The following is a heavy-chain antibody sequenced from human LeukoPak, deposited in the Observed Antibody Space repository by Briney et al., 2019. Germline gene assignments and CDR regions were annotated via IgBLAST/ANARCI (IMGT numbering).Heavy chain of an antibody. D-gene: IGHD5-12*01. V-gene: IGHV1-69*04. CDR3: VRDLAPNY. CDR1: GGTFSSYA. J-gene: IGHJ4*02. CDR2: IIPILGIA. Sequence: SVTVSYKASGGTFSSYAISWVRQAPGQGLEWMGRIIPILGIANYAQKFQGRVTITADKATSTAYMELSSLRSEDTAVYYCVRDLAPNYWGQGTLVTTSS.